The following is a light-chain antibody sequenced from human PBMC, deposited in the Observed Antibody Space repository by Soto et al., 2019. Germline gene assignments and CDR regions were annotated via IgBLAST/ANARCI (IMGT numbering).Light chain of an antibody. CDR3: QQYRMSPNT. CDR2: DAS. J-gene: IGKJ5*01. CDR1: QSVSSY. Sequence: EIGLTQAPSTLSLSPEERATLSCRASQSVSSYLAWYQQKPGQGPRLLIYDASNRAAGIPARFSGSGSGTDFSLTIRGLKPEDFAVYYCQQYRMSPNTFGQGTRLAIK. V-gene: IGKV3-11*01.